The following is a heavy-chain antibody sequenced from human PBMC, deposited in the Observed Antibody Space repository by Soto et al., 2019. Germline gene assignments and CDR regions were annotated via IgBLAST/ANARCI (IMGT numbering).Heavy chain of an antibody. CDR3: AIPIVVVPAATNDY. J-gene: IGHJ4*02. Sequence: GGSLRLSCAASGFTFSSYAMSWVRQAPGKGLEWVSAISGSGGSTYYADSVKGRFTISRDNSKNTLYLQMNSLRAEDTAVYYCAIPIVVVPAATNDYWGQGTLVTVSS. V-gene: IGHV3-23*01. CDR2: ISGSGGST. CDR1: GFTFSSYA. D-gene: IGHD2-2*01.